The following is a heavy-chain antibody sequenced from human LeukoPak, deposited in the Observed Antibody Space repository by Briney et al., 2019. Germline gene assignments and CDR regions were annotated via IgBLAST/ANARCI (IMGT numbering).Heavy chain of an antibody. CDR1: GFTFSSYG. J-gene: IGHJ3*01. Sequence: GGSLRLSCAASGFTFSSYGMHWVRQAPGKGLEWVAFIRPDASKEYHADSVKGRFIISRDNSRKILYLQMNSLRVEDTAMYYCAKEAGLFDVWGQGAMVIVSS. V-gene: IGHV3-30*02. CDR2: IRPDASKE. CDR3: AKEAGLFDV.